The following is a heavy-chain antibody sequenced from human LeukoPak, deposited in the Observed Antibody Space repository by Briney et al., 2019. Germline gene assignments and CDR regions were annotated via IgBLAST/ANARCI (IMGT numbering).Heavy chain of an antibody. CDR1: GGSISTYY. V-gene: IGHV4-59*08. D-gene: IGHD5-18*01. Sequence: SETLSLTCTVSGGSISTYYWTWIRQPPGKGLEWIGYIYYSGNTNYNPSLKSRATISVDTSKNQFSLKLSSVTAADTAVYYCARHSDNSYGYLDYWGQGTLVTVSS. J-gene: IGHJ4*02. CDR3: ARHSDNSYGYLDY. CDR2: IYYSGNT.